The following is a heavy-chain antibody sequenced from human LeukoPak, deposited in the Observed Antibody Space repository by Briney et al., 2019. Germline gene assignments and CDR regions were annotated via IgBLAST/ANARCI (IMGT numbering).Heavy chain of an antibody. CDR2: TYYRSKWYN. CDR3: ARSRRLGIAPREDWFDP. CDR1: GDSVSSNSAA. V-gene: IGHV6-1*01. D-gene: IGHD6-13*01. Sequence: SQTLSLTCAISGDSVSSNSAAWNWIRQSPSRGLEWLGRTYYRSKWYNDYAVSVKSRITINPDTSKNQFSLQLNSVTPEDTAVYYCARSRRLGIAPREDWFDPWGQGTLVTVSS. J-gene: IGHJ5*02.